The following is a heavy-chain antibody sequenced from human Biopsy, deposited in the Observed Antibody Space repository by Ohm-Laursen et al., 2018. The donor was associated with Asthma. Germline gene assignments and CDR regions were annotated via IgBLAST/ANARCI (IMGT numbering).Heavy chain of an antibody. V-gene: IGHV1-69*13. CDR2: IMTVFGTT. Sequence: SVKVSCKDPGGTFSNFAISWVRQAPGQGLEWLGGIMTVFGTTKYAQKFQGRVTITADESTSTAYMEVTSLRSEDTAIYYCARCQVGYSSGWSLLLKKIYYSGMDVWGQGTAVTVSS. D-gene: IGHD6-19*01. CDR3: ARCQVGYSSGWSLLLKKIYYSGMDV. J-gene: IGHJ6*02. CDR1: GGTFSNFA.